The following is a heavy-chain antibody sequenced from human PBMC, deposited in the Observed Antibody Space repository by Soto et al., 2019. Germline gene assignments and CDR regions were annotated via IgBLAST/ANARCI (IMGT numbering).Heavy chain of an antibody. D-gene: IGHD2-8*01. CDR1: GVSFTSLW. Sequence: GRSLRLPCTGSGVSFTSLWMSWVSQAPGTGLEWVASIKQDGSEKYYVDSVKGRFTISRDNAKNSLYLQMNSLRAEDTAVYYCVMTGYCANGLCYLDYWGQGTPVTVSS. J-gene: IGHJ4*02. CDR3: VMTGYCANGLCYLDY. CDR2: IKQDGSEK. V-gene: IGHV3-7*01.